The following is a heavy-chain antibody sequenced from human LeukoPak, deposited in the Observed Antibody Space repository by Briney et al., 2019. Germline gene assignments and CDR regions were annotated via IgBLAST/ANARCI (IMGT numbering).Heavy chain of an antibody. V-gene: IGHV3-53*01. CDR3: ARGPSMAPNHFDY. J-gene: IGHJ4*02. D-gene: IGHD2/OR15-2a*01. CDR2: IYSGGST. Sequence: GGSLRLSCAASGFTVSSNYMSWVRQAPGKGLEWVSVIYSGGSTYYADSVKGRFTISRDNSKNTLYLQMNSLRAEDTAVYYCARGPSMAPNHFDYWGQGTLVTVSS. CDR1: GFTVSSNY.